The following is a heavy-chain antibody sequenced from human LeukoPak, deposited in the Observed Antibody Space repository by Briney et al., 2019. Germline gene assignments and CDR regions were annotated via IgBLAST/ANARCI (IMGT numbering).Heavy chain of an antibody. CDR3: AKMRNSYGTGGYFDY. CDR2: IYSGGST. J-gene: IGHJ4*02. D-gene: IGHD5-18*01. CDR1: GFTVSSNY. V-gene: IGHV3-53*01. Sequence: PGGSLRLSCAASGFTVSSNYMSWVRQAPGKGLEWVSVIYSGGSTYYADSVKGRFTISRDNSKNTLYLQMNSLRAEDTAVYYCAKMRNSYGTGGYFDYWGQGTLVTVSS.